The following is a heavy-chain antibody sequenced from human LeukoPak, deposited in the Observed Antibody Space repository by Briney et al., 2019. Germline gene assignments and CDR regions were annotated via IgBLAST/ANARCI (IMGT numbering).Heavy chain of an antibody. D-gene: IGHD5-18*01. CDR3: AKDPNRGGLSNYGYEWSY. J-gene: IGHJ4*02. CDR1: GFTFSSYG. Sequence: PGGSLRLSCAASGFTFSSYGMHWVRQAPGKGLEWVAFIRHDGSNKYYADSVKGRFTISRDNSKNTLYPQMNSLRAEDTAVYYCAKDPNRGGLSNYGYEWSYWGQGTLVTVSS. CDR2: IRHDGSNK. V-gene: IGHV3-30*02.